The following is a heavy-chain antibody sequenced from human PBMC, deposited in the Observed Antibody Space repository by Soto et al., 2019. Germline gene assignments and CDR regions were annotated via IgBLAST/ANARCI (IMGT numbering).Heavy chain of an antibody. J-gene: IGHJ6*02. CDR1: GGSFSGYY. D-gene: IGHD3-16*01. V-gene: IGHV4-34*01. CDR2: INHSGST. Sequence: QVQLQQWGAGLLKPSETLSLTCAVYGGSFSGYYWSWIRQPPGKGLEWIGEINHSGSTNYNPSLKIRVTISVDTSKNQFSLKLSSVTAADTAVYYCARVDVWGSDGMDVWGQGTTVTVSS. CDR3: ARVDVWGSDGMDV.